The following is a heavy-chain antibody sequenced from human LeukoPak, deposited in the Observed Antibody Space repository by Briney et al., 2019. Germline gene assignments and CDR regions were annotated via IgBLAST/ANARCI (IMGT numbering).Heavy chain of an antibody. J-gene: IGHJ4*02. CDR2: MSSDGSNK. Sequence: PGGSLRLSCAASGFTFSSYGMHWVRQAPGKGLEWVAVMSSDGSNKYYADSVKGRFTISRDNSKNTLHLQMNSLRAEDTAVYYCAREAKGYYFDYWGQGTLVTVSS. CDR1: GFTFSSYG. V-gene: IGHV3-30*03. CDR3: AREAKGYYFDY.